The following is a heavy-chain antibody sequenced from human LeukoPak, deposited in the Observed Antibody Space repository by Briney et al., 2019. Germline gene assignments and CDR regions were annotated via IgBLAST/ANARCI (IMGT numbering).Heavy chain of an antibody. D-gene: IGHD3-10*01. CDR1: GGSFSGYY. V-gene: IGHV4-34*01. Sequence: SETLSLTCAVYGGSFSGYYWGWIRQPPGKGLEWIGEINHSGSTNYNPSLKSRVTISVDTSKNQFSLKLSSVTAADTAVYYCARRPRRNYYGSGSYWGPNWFDPWGQGTLVTVSS. J-gene: IGHJ5*02. CDR2: INHSGST. CDR3: ARRPRRNYYGSGSYWGPNWFDP.